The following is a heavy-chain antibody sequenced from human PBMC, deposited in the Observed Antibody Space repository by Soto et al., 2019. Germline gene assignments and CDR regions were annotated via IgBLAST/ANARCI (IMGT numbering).Heavy chain of an antibody. V-gene: IGHV3-21*01. Sequence: PGWSLRLSCLVSGFTLSAYSMNWVRLSPGKILGGVSCIHGDRAYIYYADSVRGRFTIARHNAGSSLYLQMDNLRDEDTALYYCARQVYTVVTPMDFWGQGTLVTVSS. J-gene: IGHJ4*02. CDR3: ARQVYTVVTPMDF. CDR2: IHGDRAYI. CDR1: GFTLSAYS. D-gene: IGHD2-21*02.